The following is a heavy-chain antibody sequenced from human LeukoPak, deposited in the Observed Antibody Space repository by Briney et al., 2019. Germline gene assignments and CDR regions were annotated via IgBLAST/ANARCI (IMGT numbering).Heavy chain of an antibody. J-gene: IGHJ4*02. Sequence: ASVKVSYKASGYTFTGYYMHWVRQAPGQGLEWMGWINPNSGGTNYAQKFQGRATMTRDTSISTAYMELRSLRSDDTAVYYCARDQVFGLRQIYYDSSGIDYWGQGTLVTVSS. CDR3: ARDQVFGLRQIYYDSSGIDY. CDR1: GYTFTGYY. V-gene: IGHV1-2*02. D-gene: IGHD3-22*01. CDR2: INPNSGGT.